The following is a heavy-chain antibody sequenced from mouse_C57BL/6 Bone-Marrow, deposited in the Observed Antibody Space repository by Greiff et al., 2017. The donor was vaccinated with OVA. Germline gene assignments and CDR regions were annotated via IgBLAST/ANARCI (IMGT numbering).Heavy chain of an antibody. CDR1: GYTFTSYW. J-gene: IGHJ3*01. Sequence: QVQLKQSGAELVKPGASVKISCKASGYTFTSYWITWVKQRPGQGLEWIGDIYPGSGSTNYNEKFKSKATLTVDTSSSTAYMQLSSLTSEDSAVYYCAREDDYWGQGTLVTVSA. V-gene: IGHV1-55*01. CDR3: AREDDY. CDR2: IYPGSGST.